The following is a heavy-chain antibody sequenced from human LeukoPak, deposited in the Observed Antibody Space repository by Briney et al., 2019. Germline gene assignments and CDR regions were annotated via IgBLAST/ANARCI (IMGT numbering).Heavy chain of an antibody. D-gene: IGHD5-18*01. V-gene: IGHV1-69*13. CDR1: GYTFTSYA. J-gene: IGHJ4*02. CDR3: ARGRGYSYGDYFDY. Sequence: ASVKVSCKASGYTFTSYAMNWVRQAPGQGLEWMGGIIPIFGTANYAQKFQGRVTITADESTSTAYMELSSLRSEDTAVYYCARGRGYSYGDYFDYWGQGTLVTVSS. CDR2: IIPIFGTA.